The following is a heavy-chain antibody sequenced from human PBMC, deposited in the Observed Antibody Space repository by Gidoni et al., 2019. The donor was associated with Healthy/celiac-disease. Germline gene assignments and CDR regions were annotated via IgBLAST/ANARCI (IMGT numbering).Heavy chain of an antibody. J-gene: IGHJ6*02. CDR1: GGSISSYS. D-gene: IGHD6-19*01. CDR3: ARSIAVAGANYYYYGMDV. V-gene: IGHV4-59*08. Sequence: QVQLQESGPGLVQPSETLSLTCTVSGGSISSYSWSWIRQPPGKGLEWIGYIYYSGSTNYNPSLKSRVTISVDTSKNQFSLKLSSVTAADTAVYYCARSIAVAGANYYYYGMDVWGQGTTVTVSS. CDR2: IYYSGST.